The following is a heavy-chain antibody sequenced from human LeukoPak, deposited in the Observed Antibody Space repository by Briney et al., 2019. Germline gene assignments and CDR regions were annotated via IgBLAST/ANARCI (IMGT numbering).Heavy chain of an antibody. CDR1: GYTFTGYY. V-gene: IGHV1-2*06. CDR2: INPNSGGT. J-gene: IGHJ4*02. D-gene: IGHD3-10*01. Sequence: ASVKVSCKASGYTFTGYYMHWVRQAPGQGLEWMGRINPNSGGTNYAQKFQGRVTMTRDTSISTAYMELSRLRSDGTAVYYCARVREWFGEFSTFDYWGQGALVTVSS. CDR3: ARVREWFGEFSTFDY.